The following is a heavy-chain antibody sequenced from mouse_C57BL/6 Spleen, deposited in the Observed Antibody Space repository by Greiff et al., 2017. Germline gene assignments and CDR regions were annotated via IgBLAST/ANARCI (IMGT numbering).Heavy chain of an antibody. Sequence: EVQLQQSVAELVRPGASVKLSCTASGFNIKNTYMHWVKQRPEQGLEWIGRIDPANGNTKSAPKFQGKATITADKSSNPAYLQLSSLTSADTDSYYGDISDCYAMEYWGQGTSVTVSS. CDR2: IDPANGNT. CDR3: DISDCYAMEY. V-gene: IGHV14-3*01. CDR1: GFNIKNTY. J-gene: IGHJ4*01.